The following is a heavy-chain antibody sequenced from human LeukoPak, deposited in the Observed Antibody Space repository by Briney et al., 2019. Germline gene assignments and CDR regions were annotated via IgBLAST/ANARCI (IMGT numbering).Heavy chain of an antibody. D-gene: IGHD2-15*01. J-gene: IGHJ4*02. CDR3: ARRYCSGGTCYYFDY. V-gene: IGHV5-51*01. CDR1: GYSFSSHG. CDR2: INPADSAT. Sequence: GESLKISCEASGYSFSSHGIVWVRQMPGKGLEWMGIINPADSATIYSPSFQGQVTISADKSITTAYLQWSSLKASDTAMYYCARRYCSGGTCYYFDYWGQGALVTVSS.